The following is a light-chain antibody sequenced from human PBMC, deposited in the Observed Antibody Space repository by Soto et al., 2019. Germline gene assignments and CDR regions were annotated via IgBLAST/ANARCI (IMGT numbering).Light chain of an antibody. V-gene: IGLV1-40*01. CDR1: SSNIGAGFD. Sequence: QSVLTQPPSVSGAPGQRVTISCTGSSSNIGAGFDVHWYQQLPGTAPKLLIYGNSNRPSGVPDRFSGSKSGTSASLAITGLQAEDEADYYCQSYDSSLRGSVFGTGTKLTGL. CDR3: QSYDSSLRGSV. J-gene: IGLJ1*01. CDR2: GNS.